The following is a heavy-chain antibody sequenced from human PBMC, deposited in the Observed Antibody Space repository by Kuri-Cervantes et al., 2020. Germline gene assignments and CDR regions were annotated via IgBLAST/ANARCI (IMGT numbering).Heavy chain of an antibody. CDR3: AKDFRTVRANWFDP. CDR2: ISYDGSNK. J-gene: IGHJ5*01. D-gene: IGHD3-10*01. V-gene: IGHV3-30-3*01. Sequence: GESLKISCAASGFTFSSYAMHWVRQAPGKGLEWVAVISYDGSNKYYADSVKGRFTISRDNSKNTLYLQMNTLRGEDTAVYYCAKDFRTVRANWFDPWGQGTLVTVSS. CDR1: GFTFSSYA.